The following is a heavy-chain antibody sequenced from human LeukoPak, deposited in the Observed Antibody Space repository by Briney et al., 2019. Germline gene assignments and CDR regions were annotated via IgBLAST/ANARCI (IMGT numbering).Heavy chain of an antibody. CDR1: GFTFSDYY. D-gene: IGHD6-13*01. Sequence: GSLRLSCAASGFTFSDYYMSWIRQPPGKGLEWIGEINHSGSTNYNPSLKSRGTISVDTSKNQFSLKLSSVTAADTAVYYCARIAAAGRYYYYGMDVWGQGTTVTVSS. CDR2: INHSGST. CDR3: ARIAAAGRYYYYGMDV. J-gene: IGHJ6*02. V-gene: IGHV4-34*01.